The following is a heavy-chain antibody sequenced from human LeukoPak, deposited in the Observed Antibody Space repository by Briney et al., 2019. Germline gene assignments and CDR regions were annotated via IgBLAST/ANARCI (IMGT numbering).Heavy chain of an antibody. J-gene: IGHJ5*02. V-gene: IGHV4-39*01. CDR3: ARGANWFDP. Sequence: SETLSLTCTVSGGSISSSSYYWGWIRQPPGKGLEWIGSIYYSGSTYYNPSLKSRVTISVDTSKNQFSLKLSSVTAADTAVYYCARGANWFDPWGQGTLVTVSS. CDR2: IYYSGST. CDR1: GGSISSSSYY.